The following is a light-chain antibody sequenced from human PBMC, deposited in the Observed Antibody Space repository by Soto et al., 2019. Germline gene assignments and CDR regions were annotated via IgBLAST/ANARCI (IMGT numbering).Light chain of an antibody. CDR1: QGIRNY. J-gene: IGKJ4*01. V-gene: IGKV1-27*01. CDR2: SAS. Sequence: DVQMTQSPSSLAASVEDRVTITCRASQGIRNYLVWYQQKPGKPPKPLIYSASTLQSGVPSRFSGSGSGTHFTLTISSLQPEDVATYYCQKTNTAPLTFGGGTRVELK. CDR3: QKTNTAPLT.